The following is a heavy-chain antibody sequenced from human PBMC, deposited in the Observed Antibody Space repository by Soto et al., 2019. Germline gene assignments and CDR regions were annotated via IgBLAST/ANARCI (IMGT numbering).Heavy chain of an antibody. Sequence: EVQLLESGGGLVQPGGSPRLSCAASGFTFSSYAMSWVRQSPGKGLEWVSLISGSGDRTYYADSVKGRFTISRDNSKNTLYLQMNSLRAEDTAVYYCAKSLYYYCSGTWPPFDYWGQGTLVTVSS. D-gene: IGHD3-10*01. CDR3: AKSLYYYCSGTWPPFDY. J-gene: IGHJ4*02. CDR2: ISGSGDRT. V-gene: IGHV3-23*01. CDR1: GFTFSSYA.